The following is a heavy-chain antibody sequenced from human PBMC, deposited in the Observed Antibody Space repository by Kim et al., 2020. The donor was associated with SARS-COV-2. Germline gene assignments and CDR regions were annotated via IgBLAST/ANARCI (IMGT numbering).Heavy chain of an antibody. CDR3: AGDSGWYQPIDY. V-gene: IGHV4-39*07. Sequence: YDHPSLDSRITISVDTSKTQFSLKLTSVTAADTAIYYCAGDSGWYQPIDYWGQGILVTVSS. D-gene: IGHD6-19*01. J-gene: IGHJ4*02.